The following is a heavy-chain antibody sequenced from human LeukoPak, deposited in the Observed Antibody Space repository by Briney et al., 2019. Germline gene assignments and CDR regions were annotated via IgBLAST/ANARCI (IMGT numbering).Heavy chain of an antibody. CDR2: IKQDGSEK. V-gene: IGHV3-7*01. D-gene: IGHD6-25*01. CDR1: GFTFSNYW. CDR3: ARSQRRLDY. Sequence: GGSLRLSCAASGFTFSNYWMTWVRQPPGKGLELVANIKQDGSEKYYVDSVKGRFTISRDNAKNSLYLQMNSLRAEDTAVYYCARSQRRLDYWGQGTLVTVSS. J-gene: IGHJ4*02.